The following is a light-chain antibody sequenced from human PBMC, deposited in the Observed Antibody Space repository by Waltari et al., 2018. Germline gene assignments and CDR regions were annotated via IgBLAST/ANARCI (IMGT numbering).Light chain of an antibody. CDR2: EVN. CDR3: CSYAGSPTFVI. V-gene: IGLV2-23*02. CDR1: SSAVGRCNL. Sequence: QSALTQPASASGSPGQSITLSCTGTSSAVGRCNLLSWYQQRPGKAPSLMIYEVNKRPSGVSNRFSGSKSGNTASLTISGLQAEDEADYYCCSYAGSPTFVIFGGGSKLTVL. J-gene: IGLJ2*01.